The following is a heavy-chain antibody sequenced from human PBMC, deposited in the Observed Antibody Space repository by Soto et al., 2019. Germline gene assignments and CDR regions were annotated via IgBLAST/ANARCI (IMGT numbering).Heavy chain of an antibody. CDR2: ISGSGDST. V-gene: IGHV3-23*01. CDR1: GITSSNYS. Sequence: GVPMRVSCAAAGITSSNYSRSWVRKAPGKGLEWVSGISGSGDSTYYAESVKGRFTISRDNSKNTVYLQMNSLGAEDTAVYYCASRNYYDTSGYYYWYYFDFWGQGALVTVSS. D-gene: IGHD3-22*01. CDR3: ASRNYYDTSGYYYWYYFDF. J-gene: IGHJ4*02.